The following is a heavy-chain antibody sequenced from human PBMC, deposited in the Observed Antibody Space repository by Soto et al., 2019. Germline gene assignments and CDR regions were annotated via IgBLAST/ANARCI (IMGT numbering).Heavy chain of an antibody. CDR2: IFHAGNI. J-gene: IGHJ5*02. D-gene: IGHD4-17*01. Sequence: QLQLQESGSGLVKPSQTLSLTCTVSGGSLSSGGYSWIWIRQPPGKGLEWIGYIFHAGNIYYNPSLKSRVTMSVYTSKNQFSLELISVTAADTAVYFCARDGGLRGWFDPWGPGTLVIVSS. V-gene: IGHV4-30-2*01. CDR1: GGSLSSGGYS. CDR3: ARDGGLRGWFDP.